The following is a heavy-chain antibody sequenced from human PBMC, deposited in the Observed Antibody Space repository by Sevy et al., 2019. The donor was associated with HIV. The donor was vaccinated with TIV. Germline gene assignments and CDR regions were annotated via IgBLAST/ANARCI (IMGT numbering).Heavy chain of an antibody. Sequence: GGSLRLSCAASGFTFSSYSMNWVRQAPGKGLEWVSSISSSSSYIDYADSVKGRFTISRDNAKNSLYLQMNSLRAEDTAVYYCARDSLSSSWYGVLDPWGQGTLVTVSS. J-gene: IGHJ5*02. D-gene: IGHD6-13*01. CDR2: ISSSSSYI. CDR3: ARDSLSSSWYGVLDP. CDR1: GFTFSSYS. V-gene: IGHV3-21*01.